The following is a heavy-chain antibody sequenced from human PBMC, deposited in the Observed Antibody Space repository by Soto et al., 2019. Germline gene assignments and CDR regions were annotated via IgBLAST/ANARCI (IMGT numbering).Heavy chain of an antibody. Sequence: EVQLVESGGGLVQPGESLRLSCAASGFTFSPFYMHWVRQAPGKGLEWVSHINGDGTTTVYADSVKGRFTISRDNAKSTLYLQMSSLRTEDTAVYYCVRDWGYPDSFDIWGQGTMVTVSS. J-gene: IGHJ3*02. V-gene: IGHV3-74*01. CDR1: GFTFSPFY. CDR2: INGDGTTT. D-gene: IGHD3-16*01. CDR3: VRDWGYPDSFDI.